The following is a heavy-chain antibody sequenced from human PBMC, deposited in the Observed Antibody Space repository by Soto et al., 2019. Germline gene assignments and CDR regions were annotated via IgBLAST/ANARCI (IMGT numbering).Heavy chain of an antibody. J-gene: IGHJ4*02. CDR2: ISSSSSTI. D-gene: IGHD2-21*02. V-gene: IGHV3-48*02. CDR3: ARDAVVTAISPSFDY. Sequence: GGSLRLSCAASGFTFSSYSMNWVRQAPGKGLEWVSYISSSSSTIYYADSVKGRFTISRDNAKNSLYLQMNSLRDEDTAVYYCARDAVVTAISPSFDYWGQGTLVTVSS. CDR1: GFTFSSYS.